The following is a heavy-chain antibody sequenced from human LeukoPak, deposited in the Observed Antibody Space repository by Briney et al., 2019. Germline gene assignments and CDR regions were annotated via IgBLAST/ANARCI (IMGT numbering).Heavy chain of an antibody. Sequence: ASVKVSCKASGNTFGSSDINWVRQAPGQGLEWMGWMNPNSGNTGYAQKFQGRVTMTRNTSISTAYMELSSLRSEDTAVYYCARGLSAKGGYWGQGTLVTVSS. CDR3: ARGLSAKGGY. CDR1: GNTFGSSD. V-gene: IGHV1-8*01. D-gene: IGHD2-8*01. CDR2: MNPNSGNT. J-gene: IGHJ4*02.